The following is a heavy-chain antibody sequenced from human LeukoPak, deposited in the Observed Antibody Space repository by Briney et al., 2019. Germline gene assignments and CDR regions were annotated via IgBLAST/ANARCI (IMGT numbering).Heavy chain of an antibody. J-gene: IGHJ4*02. D-gene: IGHD3-9*01. CDR3: VKFNDILTGYFDY. Sequence: GGSLRLSCAASGXTFSSYAISWVRQSPGKGLEWVSAISGGGGSTYYAYYTDSVKGRFTISRDNSKNTLYLQMNSLRAEDTAVYFCVKFNDILTGYFDYWGQGTLVTVSS. CDR2: ISGGGGST. CDR1: GXTFSSYA. V-gene: IGHV3-23*01.